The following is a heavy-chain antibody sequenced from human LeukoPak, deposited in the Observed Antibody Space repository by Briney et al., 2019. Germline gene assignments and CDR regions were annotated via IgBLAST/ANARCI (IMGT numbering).Heavy chain of an antibody. V-gene: IGHV3-33*06. D-gene: IGHD1-14*01. CDR3: AKDQRTLGFDY. J-gene: IGHJ4*02. CDR2: IWYDGSNK. Sequence: PGGSLRLSCAASGFTFSSYGMHWVRQAPGKGLEWVAVIWYDGSNKYYADSVKGRFTISRDNSKNTLYLQMNSLRAEDTAVYYCAKDQRTLGFDYWGQGTLVTVSS. CDR1: GFTFSSYG.